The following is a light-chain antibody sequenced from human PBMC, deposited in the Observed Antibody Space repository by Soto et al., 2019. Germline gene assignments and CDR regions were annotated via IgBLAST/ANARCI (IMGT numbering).Light chain of an antibody. J-gene: IGKJ3*01. Sequence: EIVLTQSPATLSLSPGERATLSCRASQSVSSYLAWYQQKPGQAPRLLIYGASTRATGIPDRFSGSGSGTDFTLTISRLEPEDLATYYCLQDYNYPFTFGPGTKVDIK. CDR2: GAS. V-gene: IGKV3-11*01. CDR1: QSVSSY. CDR3: LQDYNYPFT.